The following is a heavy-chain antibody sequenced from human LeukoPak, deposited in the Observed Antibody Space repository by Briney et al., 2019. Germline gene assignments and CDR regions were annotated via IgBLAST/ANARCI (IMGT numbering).Heavy chain of an antibody. CDR2: IKSKTDGGTT. V-gene: IGHV3-15*01. CDR1: GFTFSNAW. J-gene: IGHJ5*02. CDR3: TPFPPGLHPPP. D-gene: IGHD5-24*01. Sequence: PGGSLRLSCAACGFTFSNAWMSWVRQAPGKGLEWVGRIKSKTDGGTTDYAAPVKGRFTISRDDSKNTLYLQMNSLKTEDTAVYYCTPFPPGLHPPPWGQGTLVTVSS.